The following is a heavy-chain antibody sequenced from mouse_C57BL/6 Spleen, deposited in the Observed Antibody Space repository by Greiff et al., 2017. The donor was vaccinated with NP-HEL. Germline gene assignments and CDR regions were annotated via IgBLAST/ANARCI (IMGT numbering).Heavy chain of an antibody. CDR1: GYSFTGYY. J-gene: IGHJ4*01. CDR2: INPSTGGT. CDR3: AVAKDYYAMDY. V-gene: IGHV1-42*01. D-gene: IGHD1-1*02. Sequence: VHVKQSGPELVKPGASVKISCKASGYSFTGYYMNWVKQSPEKSLEWIGEINPSTGGTTYNQKFKAKATLTVDKSSSTAYMQLKSLTSEDSAVYYCAVAKDYYAMDYWGQGTSVTVSS.